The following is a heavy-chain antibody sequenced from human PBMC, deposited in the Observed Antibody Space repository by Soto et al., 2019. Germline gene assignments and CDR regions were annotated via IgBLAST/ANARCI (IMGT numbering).Heavy chain of an antibody. CDR3: AKLASWEYYYDSSGYYYPYFAY. D-gene: IGHD3-22*01. CDR1: GFTFSGYG. CDR2: ISYDGSNK. V-gene: IGHV3-30*18. J-gene: IGHJ4*02. Sequence: LRLSCAASGFTFSGYGMHWVRQAPGKGLEWVAVISYDGSNKYYADSVKGRFTISRDNSKNTLYLQMNSLRAEDTAVYYCAKLASWEYYYDSSGYYYPYFAYWGQGTLVTVSS.